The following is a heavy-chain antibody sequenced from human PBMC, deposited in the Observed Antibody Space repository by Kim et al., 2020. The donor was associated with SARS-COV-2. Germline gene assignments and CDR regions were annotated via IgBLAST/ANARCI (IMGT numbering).Heavy chain of an antibody. CDR3: ARGEWAAAGPLIDY. J-gene: IGHJ4*02. D-gene: IGHD6-13*01. V-gene: IGHV4-59*09. Sequence: NPSLKSRVTISVDTSKNQFSLKLSSVTAADTAVYYCARGEWAAAGPLIDYWGQGTLVTVSS.